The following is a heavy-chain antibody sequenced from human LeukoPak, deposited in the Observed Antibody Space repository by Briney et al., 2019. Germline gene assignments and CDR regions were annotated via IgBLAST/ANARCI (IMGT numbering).Heavy chain of an antibody. V-gene: IGHV1-18*01. Sequence: ASVKVSCKASGYTFTSYGISWVRQTPGRGLEWMGWISAYNGNTNYAQKVQGRVTMTTDTSTSTAYMERRSLRSDYTAVYYCARGWTREAFDIWGQGTMVTVSS. CDR2: ISAYNGNT. CDR1: GYTFTSYG. D-gene: IGHD3/OR15-3a*01. J-gene: IGHJ3*02. CDR3: ARGWTREAFDI.